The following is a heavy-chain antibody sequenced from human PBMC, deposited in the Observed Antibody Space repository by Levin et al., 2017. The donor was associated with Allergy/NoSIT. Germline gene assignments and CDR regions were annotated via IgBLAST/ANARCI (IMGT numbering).Heavy chain of an antibody. J-gene: IGHJ6*02. CDR2: IYYSGST. Sequence: SQTLSLTCTVSGGSISSSSYYWGWIRQPPGKGLEWIGSIYYSGSTYYNPSLKSRVTISVDTSKNQFSLKLSSVTAADTAVYYCARWGGSGGWPPLDYGMDVWGQGTMVTVSS. D-gene: IGHD6-19*01. V-gene: IGHV4-39*01. CDR1: GGSISSSSYY. CDR3: ARWGGSGGWPPLDYGMDV.